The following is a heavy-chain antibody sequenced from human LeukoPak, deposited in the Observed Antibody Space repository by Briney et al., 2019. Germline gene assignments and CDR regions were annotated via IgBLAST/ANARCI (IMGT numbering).Heavy chain of an antibody. D-gene: IGHD6-19*01. CDR3: ARDRGIAVAGTGGY. Sequence: GASVKVSCKASGYTFTSYGISWVRQAPGQGLEWMGWISAYNGNTNYAQKLQGRVTMTTDTSTSTAYMELRSLRSDDTAVYYCARDRGIAVAGTGGYWGQGTLVTVSS. V-gene: IGHV1-18*01. CDR2: ISAYNGNT. CDR1: GYTFTSYG. J-gene: IGHJ4*02.